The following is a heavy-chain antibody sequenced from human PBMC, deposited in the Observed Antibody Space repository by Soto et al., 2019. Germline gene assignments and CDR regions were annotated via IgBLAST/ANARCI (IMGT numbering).Heavy chain of an antibody. CDR1: GYTFTGYY. D-gene: IGHD4-17*01. V-gene: IGHV1-2*02. J-gene: IGHJ4*02. CDR2: INPNSGGT. Sequence: ASVKVSCKASGYTFTGYYIHWVRQAPGQGLEWMGWINPNSGGTNYAQKFQGRVTMTRDTSISTAYMELSRLRSDDTAVYYCARENDYGGNSNGFDYWGQGTLVTVSS. CDR3: ARENDYGGNSNGFDY.